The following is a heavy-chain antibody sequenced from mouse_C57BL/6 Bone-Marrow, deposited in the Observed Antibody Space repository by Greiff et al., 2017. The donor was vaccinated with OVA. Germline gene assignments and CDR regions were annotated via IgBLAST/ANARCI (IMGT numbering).Heavy chain of an antibody. CDR1: GYTFTNYW. Sequence: VQLQQSGAELVRPGTSVKMSCKASGYTFTNYWIGWAKQRPGHGLEWIGDIYPGGGYTNYNEKFKGKATLTADKSSSPAYMQFSSRTSEDSAIYYCARLDYGSSYFDYWGQGTTLTVSS. D-gene: IGHD1-1*01. CDR3: ARLDYGSSYFDY. V-gene: IGHV1-63*01. J-gene: IGHJ2*01. CDR2: IYPGGGYT.